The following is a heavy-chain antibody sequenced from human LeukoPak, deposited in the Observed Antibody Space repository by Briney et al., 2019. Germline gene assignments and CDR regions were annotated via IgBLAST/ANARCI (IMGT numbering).Heavy chain of an antibody. J-gene: IGHJ6*03. V-gene: IGHV4-59*01. Sequence: PSETLSLTCAVYGGSFSSYYWSWIRQPPGKGLEWIGYIYYSGSTNYNPSLKSRVTISVDTSKNQFSLKLSSVTAADTAVYYCARAQAYYYYYMDVWGKGTTVTVSS. CDR1: GGSFSSYY. CDR2: IYYSGST. CDR3: ARAQAYYYYYMDV.